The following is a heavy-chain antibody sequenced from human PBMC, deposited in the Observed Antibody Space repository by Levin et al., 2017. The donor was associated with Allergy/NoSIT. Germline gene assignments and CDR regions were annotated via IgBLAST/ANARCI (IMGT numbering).Heavy chain of an antibody. CDR1: GGSLSSNNW. CDR2: IYHSGST. Sequence: SQTLSLTCAVSGGSLSSNNWWNWVRQPPGKGLEWIGEIYHSGSTNYNPSLKSRVTMSVDKSKNQFSLKLSSVTAADTAVYYCARESPSEGGMDVWGQGTTVTVSS. CDR3: ARESPSEGGMDV. V-gene: IGHV4-4*02. J-gene: IGHJ6*02.